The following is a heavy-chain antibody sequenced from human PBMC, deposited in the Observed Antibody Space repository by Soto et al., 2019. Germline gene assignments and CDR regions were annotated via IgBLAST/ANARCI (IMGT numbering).Heavy chain of an antibody. CDR3: AKDMENGYNPYYYYGMDV. D-gene: IGHD3-10*01. CDR1: GFNFNDYG. J-gene: IGHJ6*02. Sequence: GGSLRLSCAASGFNFNDYGMHWVRQAPGKGLEWVSSISWNSVGIGYADSVKGRFTISRDNAKNSLYLQMNSLRAEDTALYYCAKDMENGYNPYYYYGMDVWGQGTTVTVSS. CDR2: ISWNSVGI. V-gene: IGHV3-9*01.